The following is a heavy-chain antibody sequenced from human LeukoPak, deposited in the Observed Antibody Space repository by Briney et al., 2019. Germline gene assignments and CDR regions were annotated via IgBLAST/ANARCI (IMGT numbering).Heavy chain of an antibody. D-gene: IGHD6-13*01. V-gene: IGHV1-69*05. CDR1: GGTFSSYA. CDR2: IIPIFGTA. Sequence: GASVKVSCKASGGTFSSYAISWVRQAPGQGLEWMGGIIPIFGTANYAQKFQGRVTITTDESTSTAYMELSSLRSEDTAVYYCARGEGIAAHTFDPWGQGTLVTVSS. J-gene: IGHJ5*02. CDR3: ARGEGIAAHTFDP.